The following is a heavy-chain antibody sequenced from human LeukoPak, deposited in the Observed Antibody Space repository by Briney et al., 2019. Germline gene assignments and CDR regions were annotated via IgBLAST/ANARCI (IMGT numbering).Heavy chain of an antibody. CDR3: AAPDSSGSFYYYYMDV. CDR2: IIPIFGTA. J-gene: IGHJ6*03. V-gene: IGHV1-69*05. D-gene: IGHD3-22*01. CDR1: GGTFRCYG. Sequence: AAVKVSCKASGGTFRCYGISWVRQAPGQGREWMGGIIPIFGTANYAQKFQGRVTITTAESTSTAYMELSSLRSEDTAVYYCAAPDSSGSFYYYYMDVWGKGTTVTVSS.